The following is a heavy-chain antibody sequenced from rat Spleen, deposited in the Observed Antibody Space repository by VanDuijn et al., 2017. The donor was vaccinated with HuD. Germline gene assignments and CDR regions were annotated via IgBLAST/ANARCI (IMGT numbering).Heavy chain of an antibody. Sequence: EVQLQESGPGLVKPSQSLSLTCSVTEYSISSSYRWNWIRKFPGNKLEWMGYINSAGSTTYNPSLKSRISITRDSSKNQFFLHLNSVTPEDTATYYCAREGATVDYWGQGVIVTVSS. D-gene: IGHD1-8*01. V-gene: IGHV3-3*01. CDR1: EYSISSSYR. CDR3: AREGATVDY. CDR2: INSAGST. J-gene: IGHJ2*01.